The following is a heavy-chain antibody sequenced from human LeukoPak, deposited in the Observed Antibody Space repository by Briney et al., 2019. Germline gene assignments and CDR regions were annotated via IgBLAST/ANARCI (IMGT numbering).Heavy chain of an antibody. J-gene: IGHJ4*02. D-gene: IGHD4-17*01. V-gene: IGHV4-38-2*02. CDR3: ARDTDYGDYGAFDY. CDR2: IYHSGST. Sequence: SETLSLTCTVSGYSISSGYYWGWIWQPPGKGLEWIGSIYHSGSTYYNPSLKSRVTISVDTSKNQFSLKLSSVTAADTAVYYCARDTDYGDYGAFDYWGQGPLVTVSS. CDR1: GYSISSGYY.